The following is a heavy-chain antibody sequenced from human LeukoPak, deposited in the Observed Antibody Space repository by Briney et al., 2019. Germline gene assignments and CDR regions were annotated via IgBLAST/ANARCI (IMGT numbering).Heavy chain of an antibody. CDR3: ARSLVVLEWLRGGWFDP. Sequence: GGSLRLSCAASGFTFSSYSMNWVRQAPGKGLEWVSSISSSSSYIYYADSVKGRFTISRDNAKNSLYLQMNSLRAEDTAVYYCARSLVVLEWLRGGWFDPWGQGTMDTVSS. CDR1: GFTFSSYS. J-gene: IGHJ5*02. CDR2: ISSSSSYI. V-gene: IGHV3-21*01. D-gene: IGHD3-3*01.